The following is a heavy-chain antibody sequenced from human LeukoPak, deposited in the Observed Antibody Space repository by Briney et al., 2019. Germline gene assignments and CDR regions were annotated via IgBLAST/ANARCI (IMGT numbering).Heavy chain of an antibody. Sequence: GGSLRLSCAASGFTFSSYAMHWVRQAPGKGLEWVANIKQDGSEKYYVDSVKGRFTISRDNAKNSLYLQMNSLRAEDTAVYYCARGIAAAGIQDYWGQGTLVTVSS. J-gene: IGHJ4*02. V-gene: IGHV3-7*01. CDR3: ARGIAAAGIQDY. CDR1: GFTFSSYA. D-gene: IGHD6-13*01. CDR2: IKQDGSEK.